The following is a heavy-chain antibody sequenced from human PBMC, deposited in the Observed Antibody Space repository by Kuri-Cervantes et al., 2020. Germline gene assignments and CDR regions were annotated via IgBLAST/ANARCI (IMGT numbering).Heavy chain of an antibody. Sequence: AGSLSLSCAASGFTFSSNDIHWVRQAKGKGLEWVSVIGTAGDTYYPDSVKGRFTISRDNSKNTLYLQMNSLRAEDTAVYYCAKPHNWDPINYYYYGMDVWGQGTTVTVSS. V-gene: IGHV3-13*01. D-gene: IGHD1-20*01. CDR2: IGTAGDT. J-gene: IGHJ6*02. CDR1: GFTFSSND. CDR3: AKPHNWDPINYYYYGMDV.